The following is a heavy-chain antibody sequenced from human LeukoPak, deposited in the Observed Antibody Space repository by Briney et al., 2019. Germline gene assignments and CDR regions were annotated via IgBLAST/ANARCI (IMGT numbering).Heavy chain of an antibody. CDR1: GFTFSSYE. D-gene: IGHD2-15*01. V-gene: IGHV3-48*03. CDR2: ISSSGSTI. Sequence: GGSLRLSCAASGFTFSSYEMNWVRQAPGRGLEWVSYISSSGSTIYYADSVKGRFTISRDNAKNSLYLQMNSLRAEDTAVYYCARDRPSYCSGGSCSDRQAPHFDYWGQGTLGTASS. J-gene: IGHJ4*02. CDR3: ARDRPSYCSGGSCSDRQAPHFDY.